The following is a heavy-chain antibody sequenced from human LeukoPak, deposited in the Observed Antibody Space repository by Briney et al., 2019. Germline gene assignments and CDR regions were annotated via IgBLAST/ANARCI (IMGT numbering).Heavy chain of an antibody. CDR2: INHSGST. Sequence: PSETLSLTCTVSGGSISSSSYYWSWIRQPPGKGLEWIGEINHSGSTNYNPSLKSRVTISVDTSKNQFSLKLSSVTAADTAVYYCARGIQLWFFDNWFDPWGQGTLVTVSS. CDR3: ARGIQLWFFDNWFDP. V-gene: IGHV4-39*07. CDR1: GGSISSSSYY. J-gene: IGHJ5*02. D-gene: IGHD5-18*01.